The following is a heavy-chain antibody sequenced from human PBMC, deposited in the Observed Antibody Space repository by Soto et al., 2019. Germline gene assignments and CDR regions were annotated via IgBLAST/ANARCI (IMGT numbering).Heavy chain of an antibody. D-gene: IGHD3-22*01. CDR3: GKDIWAYYSDNSGHYGQASFDS. V-gene: IGHV4-34*01. CDR2: INHSGST. Sequence: PSETLSLTCAVYGGSFSGYYWTWIRQPPGTGLEWIGEINHSGSTNYNPSLKSRVTISVDTSKNQFSLKLTSVTAADTAVYYCGKDIWAYYSDNSGHYGQASFDSWGQGTLVTVSS. J-gene: IGHJ4*02. CDR1: GGSFSGYY.